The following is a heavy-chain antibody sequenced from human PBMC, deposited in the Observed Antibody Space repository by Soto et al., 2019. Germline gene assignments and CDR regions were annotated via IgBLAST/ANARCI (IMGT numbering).Heavy chain of an antibody. CDR3: ARDSTPYSGTWYDALDI. CDR1: GFTFSSYW. D-gene: IGHD1-26*01. CDR2: IKEDGSEK. J-gene: IGHJ3*02. V-gene: IGHV3-7*01. Sequence: EVQLVESGGGLVQPGGSLRLSCAASGFTFSSYWMTWVRQAPGKGLEWVANIKEDGSEKYYVDSVKGRFTISRDNAKNSLYLQMNSLRGEDTAVYYCARDSTPYSGTWYDALDIWGQGTMVTVSS.